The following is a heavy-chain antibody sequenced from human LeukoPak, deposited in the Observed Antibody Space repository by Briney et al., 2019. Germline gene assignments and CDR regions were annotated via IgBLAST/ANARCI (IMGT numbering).Heavy chain of an antibody. J-gene: IGHJ4*02. CDR1: GYTFTSYG. CDR3: AREGSHLVGATPLDY. Sequence: ASVKVSCKASGYTFTSYGISWVRQAPGQGLEWMGWISAYNGNTNYAQKLQGRVTMTTDTSTSTAYMELRSLRSDDTAVYYCAREGSHLVGATPLDYWGQGTLVTVSS. V-gene: IGHV1-18*01. D-gene: IGHD1-26*01. CDR2: ISAYNGNT.